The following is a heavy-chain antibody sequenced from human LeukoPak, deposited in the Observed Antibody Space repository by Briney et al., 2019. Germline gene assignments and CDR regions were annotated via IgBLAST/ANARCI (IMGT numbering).Heavy chain of an antibody. CDR3: ARKKDTAMQSDAFDI. V-gene: IGHV1-69*05. CDR2: IIPIFGTA. J-gene: IGHJ3*02. Sequence: ASVKVSCKASGGTFSSYATSWVRQAPGQGLGWMGGIIPIFGTANYAQKFQGRVTITTDESTSTAYMELSSLRSEDTAVYYCARKKDTAMQSDAFDIWGQGTMVTVSS. CDR1: GGTFSSYA. D-gene: IGHD5-18*01.